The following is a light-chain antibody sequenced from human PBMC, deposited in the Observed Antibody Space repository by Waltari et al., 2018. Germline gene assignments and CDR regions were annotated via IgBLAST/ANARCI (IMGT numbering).Light chain of an antibody. J-gene: IGKJ2*01. CDR2: LGS. CDR1: QSLLHSNGYNY. Sequence: DIVMNQSPFSLPVTPGEPASIPCRSSQSLLHSNGYNYLDWYLQKPGQSPQLLIYLGSNRASGVPDRFSGSGSGTDFTLKISRVEAEDVGVYYCMQALQTHTFGQGTKLEIK. V-gene: IGKV2-28*01. CDR3: MQALQTHT.